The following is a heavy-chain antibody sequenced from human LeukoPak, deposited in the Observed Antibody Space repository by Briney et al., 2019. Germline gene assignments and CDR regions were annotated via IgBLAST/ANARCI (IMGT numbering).Heavy chain of an antibody. D-gene: IGHD3-22*01. Sequence: SETLSLTCAVSGGAFSGYYWTWIRQAPGKGLEWIGEINPSGRISYNPSLKSRLTISVDASRNQFSLNLRSLTAADTAVYYCARGRQEVSMIVVGMTAVSYYLDVWGKGTTVTVS. V-gene: IGHV4-34*01. CDR2: INPSGRI. CDR3: ARGRQEVSMIVVGMTAVSYYLDV. CDR1: GGAFSGYY. J-gene: IGHJ6*03.